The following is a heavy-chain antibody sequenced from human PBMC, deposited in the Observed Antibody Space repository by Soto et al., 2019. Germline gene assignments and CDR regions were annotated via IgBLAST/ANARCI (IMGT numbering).Heavy chain of an antibody. V-gene: IGHV4-30-4*01. Sequence: SETLSLTCTVSGGSISSGDYYWSWIRQPPGKGLEWIGYIYYSGSTYYNPSLKSRVTISVDTSKNQFSLKLSSVTAADTAVYYCARLSIAVGYFDYWGQGTLVTVSS. CDR3: ARLSIAVGYFDY. CDR1: GGSISSGDYY. J-gene: IGHJ4*02. CDR2: IYYSGST. D-gene: IGHD6-19*01.